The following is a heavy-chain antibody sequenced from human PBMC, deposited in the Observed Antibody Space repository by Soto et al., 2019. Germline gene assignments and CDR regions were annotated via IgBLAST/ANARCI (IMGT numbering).Heavy chain of an antibody. CDR3: ARLGTMVRGVIPNDY. CDR2: IIPIFGTA. D-gene: IGHD3-10*01. CDR1: GGTFSSYA. J-gene: IGHJ4*02. V-gene: IGHV1-69*01. Sequence: QVQLVQSGAEVKKPGSSVKVSCKASGGTFSSYAISWVRQAPGQGLEWMGGIIPIFGTANYAQKFQGRVTITADESTSTGYMELSSLRSEDTAVYYRARLGTMVRGVIPNDYWGQGTLVTVSS.